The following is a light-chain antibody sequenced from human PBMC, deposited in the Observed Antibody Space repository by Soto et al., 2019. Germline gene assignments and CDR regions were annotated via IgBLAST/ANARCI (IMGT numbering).Light chain of an antibody. J-gene: IGKJ1*01. Sequence: EIVLTQSPGTLSLSPGERATLSCRANQSVSSNYLAWYQQKPGQAPRLLIYGASSRAAGIPDRFSGSGSGTDFTLTISRLEPEDFAVYYCQQYGSSPRTFGQGTKVETK. CDR2: GAS. CDR3: QQYGSSPRT. V-gene: IGKV3-20*01. CDR1: QSVSSNY.